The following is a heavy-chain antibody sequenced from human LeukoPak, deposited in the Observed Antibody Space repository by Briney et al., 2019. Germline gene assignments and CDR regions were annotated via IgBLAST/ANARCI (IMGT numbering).Heavy chain of an antibody. CDR1: GGTFSSYA. CDR3: AREEFGTYGLVVFDY. V-gene: IGHV1-69*01. CDR2: IIPIFGTA. Sequence: GASVKVSCKASGGTFSSYAISWVRQAPGQGLEWMGGIIPIFGTANYAQKFQGRVTMTADESTGTAYMELSSLRSEDTAVYYCAREEFGTYGLVVFDYWGQGTLVTVSS. D-gene: IGHD2-21*01. J-gene: IGHJ4*02.